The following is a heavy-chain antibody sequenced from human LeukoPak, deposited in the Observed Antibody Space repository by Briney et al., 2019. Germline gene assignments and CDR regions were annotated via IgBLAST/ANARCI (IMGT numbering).Heavy chain of an antibody. CDR3: AKEGRDVYNSRYGMDV. J-gene: IGHJ6*02. V-gene: IGHV1-58*02. CDR1: GFTFTSSA. CDR2: IVVGSGNT. Sequence: SVKVSCKASGFTFTSSAMQWVRQARGQRLEWIGWIVVGSGNTNYAQKFQERVTNTRDMSTSTAYMELSSLRSEDTAVYYCAKEGRDVYNSRYGMDVWGQGTTVTVSS. D-gene: IGHD5-24*01.